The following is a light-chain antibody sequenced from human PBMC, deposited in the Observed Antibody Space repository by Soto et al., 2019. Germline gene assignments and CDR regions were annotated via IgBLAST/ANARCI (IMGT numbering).Light chain of an antibody. Sequence: QSALTQPPSVSGSPGQSVTISCTGTSSDVGSYNSVSWYQQPPGTAPKLMIYEVSNRPSGVPDRFSGSKSGNTASLTISGLQAEDEADYYCSLYTSSSTEVFGTGTKVTVL. J-gene: IGLJ1*01. CDR3: SLYTSSSTEV. V-gene: IGLV2-18*01. CDR2: EVS. CDR1: SSDVGSYNS.